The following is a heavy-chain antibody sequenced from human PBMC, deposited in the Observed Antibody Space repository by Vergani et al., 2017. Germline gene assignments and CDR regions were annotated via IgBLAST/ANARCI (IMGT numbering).Heavy chain of an antibody. CDR2: INWNRGNT. CDR3: AKATDYYDSSGTIDY. J-gene: IGHJ4*02. CDR1: GFTFDEYA. Sequence: VQLVESGGGVVQPGRSLRLSCAASGFTFDEYAMHWVRQAPGKGLEWVAGINWNRGNTGYADSVKGRFTISRDNAKNSLYLQMNSLRAEDTAVYYCAKATDYYDSSGTIDYWGQGTLVTVSS. D-gene: IGHD3-22*01. V-gene: IGHV3-9*01.